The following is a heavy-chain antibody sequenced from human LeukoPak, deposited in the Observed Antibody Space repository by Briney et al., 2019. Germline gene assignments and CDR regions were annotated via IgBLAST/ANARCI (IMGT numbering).Heavy chain of an antibody. D-gene: IGHD3-22*01. CDR1: GYSISSGYY. J-gene: IGHJ4*02. CDR2: IYHSGST. V-gene: IGHV4-38-2*02. Sequence: SETLSLTCTVSGYSISSGYYWGWIRQPPGQGLEWIGSIYHSGSTYYTPSLKSRVTISVDTSKNQLSLKLSSVTAADTAVYYCARQGYAQDYYDSSGYKFDYGGQGTPVTVSS. CDR3: ARQGYAQDYYDSSGYKFDY.